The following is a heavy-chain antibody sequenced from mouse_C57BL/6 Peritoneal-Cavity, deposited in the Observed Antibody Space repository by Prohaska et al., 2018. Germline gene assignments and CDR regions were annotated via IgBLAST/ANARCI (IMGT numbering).Heavy chain of an antibody. Sequence: EVQLLETGGGLVQPGGSRGLSCEGSGFTFSGFWMSWVRQTPGKTLEWIGDINSDGSAINYVPCIKDRFTIFRDNDKSTLDLQMSNVRSEDTATYFCMRYGNYWYFDVWGTGTTVTVSS. CDR3: MRYGNYWYFDV. D-gene: IGHD2-1*01. CDR2: INSDGSAI. CDR1: GFTFSGFW. V-gene: IGHV11-2*01. J-gene: IGHJ1*03.